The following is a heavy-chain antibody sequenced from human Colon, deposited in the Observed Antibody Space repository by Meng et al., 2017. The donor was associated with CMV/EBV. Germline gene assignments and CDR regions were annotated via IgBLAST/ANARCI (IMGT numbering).Heavy chain of an antibody. V-gene: IGHV3-11*01. CDR3: ARDGLTMVRGSDVYYYYYGMDV. Sequence: GGSLRLSCAASGFTFSDYYMSWIRQAPGKGLEWVSYISSSGSTIYYADSVKGRFTISRDNAKNSLHLQLNGLRAEDTAVYYCARDGLTMVRGSDVYYYYYGMDVRGQGTTVTVSS. CDR2: ISSSGSTI. D-gene: IGHD3-10*01. CDR1: GFTFSDYY. J-gene: IGHJ6*02.